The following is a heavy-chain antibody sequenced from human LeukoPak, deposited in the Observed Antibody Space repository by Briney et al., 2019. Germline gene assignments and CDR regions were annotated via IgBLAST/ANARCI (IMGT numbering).Heavy chain of an antibody. V-gene: IGHV4-39*07. CDR3: ARVDTGEWYFDY. CDR2: INHSGST. J-gene: IGHJ4*02. Sequence: SETLSLTCTVSGASVSGSAYYWGWIRQPPGKGLEWIGEINHSGSTNYNPSLKSRVTISVDTSKNQFSLKLSSVTAADTAVYYCARVDTGEWYFDYWGQGTLVTVSS. CDR1: GASVSGSAYY. D-gene: IGHD5-18*01.